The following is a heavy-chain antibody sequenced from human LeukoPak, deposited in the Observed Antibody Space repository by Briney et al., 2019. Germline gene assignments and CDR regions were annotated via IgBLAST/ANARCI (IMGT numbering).Heavy chain of an antibody. CDR2: MNPNSGNT. V-gene: IGHV1-8*01. CDR3: ARVPGITGTTGYYYYYMDV. CDR1: GYTFTSYD. J-gene: IGHJ6*03. Sequence: ASVKVSCKASGYTFTSYDINWVRQATGQGLEWIGWMNPNSGNTGYAQKFQGRVTMTRNTSISTAYMELSSLRSEDTAVYYCARVPGITGTTGYYYYYMDVWGKGTTVTVSS. D-gene: IGHD1-7*01.